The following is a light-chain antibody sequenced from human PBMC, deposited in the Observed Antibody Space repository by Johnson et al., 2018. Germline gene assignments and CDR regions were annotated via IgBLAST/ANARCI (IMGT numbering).Light chain of an antibody. V-gene: IGLV1-51*02. CDR2: ENN. CDR3: GTWDSSLSAGNV. J-gene: IGLJ1*01. Sequence: QSVLTQPPSVSAAPGQKVTISCSVSSSNIGNNYVSWYQQLPGTAPKLLIYENNKRPSGIPDRFSGSKSGTSATLVITGLQTGDEADYYCGTWDSSLSAGNVFGTGTKVTVL. CDR1: SSNIGNNY.